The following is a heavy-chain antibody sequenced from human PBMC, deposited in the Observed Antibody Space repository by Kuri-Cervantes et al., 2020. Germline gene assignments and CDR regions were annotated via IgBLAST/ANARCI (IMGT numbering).Heavy chain of an antibody. CDR2: INPNSGGT. J-gene: IGHJ6*03. D-gene: IGHD2-15*01. Sequence: GESLKISCAASGFTFSSYGMHWVRQAPGKGLEWVGWINPNSGGTNYAQKFQGWVTMTRDTSISTAYMELSRLRSDDTAVYYCARSGYCSGGSCYSNSAYGYYYMDVWGKGTTVTVSS. CDR3: ARSGYCSGGSCYSNSAYGYYYMDV. CDR1: GFTFSSYG. V-gene: IGHV1-2*04.